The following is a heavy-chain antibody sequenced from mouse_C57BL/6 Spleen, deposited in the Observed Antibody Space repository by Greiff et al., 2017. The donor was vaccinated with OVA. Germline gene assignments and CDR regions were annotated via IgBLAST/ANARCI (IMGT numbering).Heavy chain of an antibody. CDR1: GYSITSGYY. Sequence: EVHLVESGPGLVKPSQSLSLTCSVTGYSITSGYYWNWIRQFPGNKLEWMGYISYDGSNNYNPSLKNRISITRDTSKNQFFLKLNSVTTEDTATYYCARDRVGFAYWGQGTLVTVSA. D-gene: IGHD1-1*01. V-gene: IGHV3-6*01. J-gene: IGHJ3*01. CDR2: ISYDGSN. CDR3: ARDRVGFAY.